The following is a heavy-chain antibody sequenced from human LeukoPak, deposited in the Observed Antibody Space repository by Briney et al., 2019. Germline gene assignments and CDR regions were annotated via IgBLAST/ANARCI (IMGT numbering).Heavy chain of an antibody. CDR1: GGSISSYY. CDR2: IYYSGST. V-gene: IGHV4-59*01. J-gene: IGHJ6*03. D-gene: IGHD5-18*01. CDR3: ARTTEGGYTYDYFYYYYMDV. Sequence: SETLSLTCTVSGGSISSYYWSWIRQPPGKGLEWIGHIYYSGSTNYNPSLKSRVTISVDSSKNQFSLKLSSVTAADAAVYYCARTTEGGYTYDYFYYYYMDVWGKGTTVTISS.